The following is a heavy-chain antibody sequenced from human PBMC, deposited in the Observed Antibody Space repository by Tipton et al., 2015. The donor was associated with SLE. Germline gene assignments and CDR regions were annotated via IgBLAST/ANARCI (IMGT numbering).Heavy chain of an antibody. J-gene: IGHJ4*02. D-gene: IGHD3-10*01. CDR1: GFTVSSNY. CDR2: IYTGGRT. CDR3: ARDVDGSGSYADY. V-gene: IGHV3-66*02. Sequence: SLRLSCAASGFTVSSNYMSWVRQAPGKGLEWVSGIYTGGRTYYADSVKGRFTISRDNSKNTLYLQMNSLRAEDTAVYYCARDVDGSGSYADYWGQGTLVTVSS.